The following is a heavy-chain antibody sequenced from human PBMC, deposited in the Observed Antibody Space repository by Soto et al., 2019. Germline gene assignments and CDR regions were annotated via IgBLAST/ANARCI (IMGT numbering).Heavy chain of an antibody. D-gene: IGHD5-18*01. J-gene: IGHJ6*02. V-gene: IGHV4-61*01. CDR1: GGSVSSGSYY. CDR3: ARPLYSYGPMDV. Sequence: QVQLQESGPGLVKPSETLSLTCTVSGGSVSSGSYYWSWIRQPPRKGLEWIGYIYYSGSTNYNPTLKSRVTISVDTSKNQLSLKLSSVTAADTAVYYCARPLYSYGPMDVWGQGTTVTVSS. CDR2: IYYSGST.